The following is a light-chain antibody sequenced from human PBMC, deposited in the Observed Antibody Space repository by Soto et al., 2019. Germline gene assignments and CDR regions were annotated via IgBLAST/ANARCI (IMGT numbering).Light chain of an antibody. Sequence: EIVLTQSPGTLSLSPGERATLSCRASQSVSSNYLAWYQQKPGQAPRLLIYGASSRATGIPDRFRGSGSGADFTLTIGRLEPEDFAVYYCQQYGTSPRTFGQGTKVEIK. V-gene: IGKV3-20*01. J-gene: IGKJ1*01. CDR1: QSVSSNY. CDR3: QQYGTSPRT. CDR2: GAS.